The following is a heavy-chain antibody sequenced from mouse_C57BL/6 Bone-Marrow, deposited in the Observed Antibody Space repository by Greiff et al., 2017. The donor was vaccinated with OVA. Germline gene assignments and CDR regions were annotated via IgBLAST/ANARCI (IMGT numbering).Heavy chain of an antibody. CDR1: GYTFTSYW. Sequence: QVQLQQPGAELVKPGASVKLSCKASGYTFTSYWLPLLTPRPGRGLSWIGMIDPTRGGTKYNEKFKSKATLTVDKPSSTAYMQLSSLTSEDSAVYYCARSGKSRYTPFAYWGQGTLVTVSA. J-gene: IGHJ3*01. V-gene: IGHV1-72*01. D-gene: IGHD2-1*01. CDR3: ARSGKSRYTPFAY. CDR2: IDPTRGGT.